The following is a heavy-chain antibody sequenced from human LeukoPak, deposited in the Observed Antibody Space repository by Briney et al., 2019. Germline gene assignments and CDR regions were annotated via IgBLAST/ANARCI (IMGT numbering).Heavy chain of an antibody. CDR2: IHHSGSV. Sequence: SETLSLTCTVSGDSINYNNWWSWVRQPPGKGLEWIGNIHHSGSVYYNPSLKSRVTISVDLSKNQFSLNLNSVTAADTAVYYCARDIDHTSMVFKSFDYWGQGTLVTVSS. V-gene: IGHV4-4*02. CDR3: ARDIDHTSMVFKSFDY. CDR1: GDSINYNNW. J-gene: IGHJ4*02. D-gene: IGHD5-18*01.